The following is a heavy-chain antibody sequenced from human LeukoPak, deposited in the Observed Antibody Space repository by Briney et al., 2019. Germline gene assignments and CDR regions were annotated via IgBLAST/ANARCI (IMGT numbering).Heavy chain of an antibody. CDR1: GFTFSSYA. J-gene: IGHJ6*02. V-gene: IGHV3-23*01. D-gene: IGHD6-13*01. CDR3: AKGDSSSWYYYYGMDV. CDR2: ISGSGGST. Sequence: GGSLRLSCAASGFTFSSYAMSWVRQAPGKGLEWVSPISGSGGSTYYADSVKGRFTISRDNSKNTLYLQMNSLRAEDTAVYYCAKGDSSSWYYYYGMDVWGQGTTVTVSS.